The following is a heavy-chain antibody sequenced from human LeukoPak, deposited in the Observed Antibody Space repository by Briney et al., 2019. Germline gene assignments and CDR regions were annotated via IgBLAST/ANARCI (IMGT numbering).Heavy chain of an antibody. J-gene: IGHJ4*02. CDR3: ARGEGVVVPADYYFDY. V-gene: IGHV1-46*01. Sequence: ASVKVSCKASGYTFTSYYMHWVRQAPGQGLEWMGIINPSGGSTSYAQKFQGRVTMTRDTSTSTVYMELSSLRSEDTAVYYCARGEGVVVPADYYFDYWGQGTLVTVSS. CDR2: INPSGGST. CDR1: GYTFTSYY. D-gene: IGHD2-2*01.